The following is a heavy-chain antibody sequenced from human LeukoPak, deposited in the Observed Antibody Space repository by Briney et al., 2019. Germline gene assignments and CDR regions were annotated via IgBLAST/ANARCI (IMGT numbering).Heavy chain of an antibody. D-gene: IGHD1-26*01. Sequence: PGGSLRLPCAASGFTFSSYGMHWVRQAPGKGLEWVAVIWYDGSNKYYADSVKGRFTISRDNSKNTLYLQMNSLRAEDTAVYYCAKDARGSPAGYFDYWGQGTLVTVSS. CDR3: AKDARGSPAGYFDY. V-gene: IGHV3-33*06. J-gene: IGHJ4*02. CDR1: GFTFSSYG. CDR2: IWYDGSNK.